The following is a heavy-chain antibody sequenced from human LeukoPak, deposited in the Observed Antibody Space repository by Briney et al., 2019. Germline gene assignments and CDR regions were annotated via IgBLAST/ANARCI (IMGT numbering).Heavy chain of an antibody. CDR3: ATQRLAAVAGIGGVCY. Sequence: ASVKVSCKVSGYTLTELSMHWVRQAPGKGLEWMGGFDPEDGETIYAQKFQGGVTMTEDTSTDTAYMELSSLRSEDTAVYYCATQRLAAVAGIGGVCYWGQGTLVTVSS. CDR2: FDPEDGET. J-gene: IGHJ4*02. CDR1: GYTLTELS. V-gene: IGHV1-24*01. D-gene: IGHD6-19*01.